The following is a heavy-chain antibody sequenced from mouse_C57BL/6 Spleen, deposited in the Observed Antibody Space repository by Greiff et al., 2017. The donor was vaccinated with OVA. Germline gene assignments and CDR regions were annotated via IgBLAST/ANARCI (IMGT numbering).Heavy chain of an antibody. CDR2: IDPSDSYT. J-gene: IGHJ2*01. CDR3: ARRRTTVLDY. D-gene: IGHD1-1*01. CDR1: GYTFTSYW. V-gene: IGHV1-50*01. Sequence: QVHVKQPGAELVKPGASVKLSCKASGYTFTSYWMQWVKQRPGQGLEWIGEIDPSDSYTNYNQKFKGKATLTVDTSSSTAYMQLSSLTSEDSAVYYCARRRTTVLDYWGQGTTLTVSS.